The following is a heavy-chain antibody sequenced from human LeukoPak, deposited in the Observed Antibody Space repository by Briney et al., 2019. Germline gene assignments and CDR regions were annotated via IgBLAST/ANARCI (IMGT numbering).Heavy chain of an antibody. CDR1: GGSFSGYY. Sequence: IPSETLSLTCAVYGGSFSGYYWSWIRQPPGKGLEWIGEINHSGSTNYNPSLKSRVTISVDTSKNQFFLKLSSVTAADTAVYYCARDGEQQSFDYWGQGTLVTVSS. J-gene: IGHJ4*02. D-gene: IGHD6-13*01. CDR3: ARDGEQQSFDY. CDR2: INHSGST. V-gene: IGHV4-34*01.